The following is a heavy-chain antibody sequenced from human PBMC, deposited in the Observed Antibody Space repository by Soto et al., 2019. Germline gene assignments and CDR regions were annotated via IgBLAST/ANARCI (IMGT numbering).Heavy chain of an antibody. Sequence: GGSLRLSCAASGFSLSDYGIIWVRQAPGKGLEWVALISYDGTNEFYADSVKGRFTVSRDISKNTLFLQMNSLRVEDTAVYYCARGPCQGSGPWGHGTLVAVSS. CDR1: GFSLSDYG. J-gene: IGHJ5*02. V-gene: IGHV3-30*03. CDR2: ISYDGTNE. CDR3: ARGPCQGSGP.